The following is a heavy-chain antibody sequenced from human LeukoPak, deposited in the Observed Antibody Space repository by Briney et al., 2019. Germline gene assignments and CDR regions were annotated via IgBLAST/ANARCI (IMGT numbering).Heavy chain of an antibody. CDR2: IHFSGTT. V-gene: IGHV4-4*07. CDR3: ARDHQVGATTIGFDY. CDR1: GDSISNYY. J-gene: IGHJ4*02. D-gene: IGHD1-26*01. Sequence: SETLSLTRIVSGDSISNYYWIWIRQPAGKGLEWIGRIHFSGTTNYNPSLKGRLTMTVDMSKNQFSLKLTSVTAADTAVYYCARDHQVGATTIGFDYWGQGTPVTVSS.